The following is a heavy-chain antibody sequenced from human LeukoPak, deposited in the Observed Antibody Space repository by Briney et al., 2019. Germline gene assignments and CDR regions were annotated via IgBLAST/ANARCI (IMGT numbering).Heavy chain of an antibody. Sequence: ASVKVSCKTSGYTFTTYGITWVRQAPGQGLEWMGWISTYDGKTKYSQKVQGRVTMTTDTSTSTAYMELRSLRSDDTAVYYCAREGYPYNWFDPWGQGTLVTVSS. CDR3: AREGYPYNWFDP. CDR1: GYTFTTYG. CDR2: ISTYDGKT. J-gene: IGHJ5*02. V-gene: IGHV1-18*01. D-gene: IGHD5-18*01.